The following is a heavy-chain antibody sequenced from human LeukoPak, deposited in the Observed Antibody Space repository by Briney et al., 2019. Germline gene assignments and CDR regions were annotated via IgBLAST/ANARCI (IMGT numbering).Heavy chain of an antibody. V-gene: IGHV4-59*08. CDR3: ARYDSSGYVYNWFDP. Sequence: PSETLSLTCTVSGGSISSYYWSWIRQPPGKGLEWIGYIYYSGSTNYNPSLKSRVTISVGTSKNQFSLKLSSVTAADTAVYYCARYDSSGYVYNWFDPWGQGTLVTVSS. D-gene: IGHD3-22*01. CDR2: IYYSGST. J-gene: IGHJ5*02. CDR1: GGSISSYY.